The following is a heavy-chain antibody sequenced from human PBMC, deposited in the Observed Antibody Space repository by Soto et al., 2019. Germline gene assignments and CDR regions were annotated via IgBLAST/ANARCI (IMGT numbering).Heavy chain of an antibody. CDR3: ARHEDYYDSSGYYDY. CDR1: GVSVSSSSYY. V-gene: IGHV4-39*01. Sequence: SETQCLTCHVSGVSVSSSSYYRGWVRQSPGKGLEWVGSIYVFGTTYYSPSLRSRVTISVDTSKNQFSLKLSSVTAADTAVYYCARHEDYYDSSGYYDYWGQGTLVTVSS. D-gene: IGHD3-22*01. CDR2: IYVFGTT. J-gene: IGHJ4*02.